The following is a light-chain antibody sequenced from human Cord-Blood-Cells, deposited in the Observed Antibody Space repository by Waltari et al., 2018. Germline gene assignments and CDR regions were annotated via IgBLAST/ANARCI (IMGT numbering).Light chain of an antibody. J-gene: IGLJ3*02. CDR1: SRDVGGYNY. CDR2: DVS. Sequence: QSALTQPASVSGSPGQSITISCTGTSRDVGGYNYVSCYQQHPGKPPKLMIYDVSNRPSGVSNRFSGSKSGNTASLTISGLQAEDEADYYCSSYTSSSTRVFGGGTKLTVL. V-gene: IGLV2-14*01. CDR3: SSYTSSSTRV.